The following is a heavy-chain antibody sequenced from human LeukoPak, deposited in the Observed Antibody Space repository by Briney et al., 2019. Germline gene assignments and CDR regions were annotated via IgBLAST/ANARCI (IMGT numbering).Heavy chain of an antibody. Sequence: ASVKVSCKASGYTFTSYYMHWVRQAPGQGLEWMGIINPSGGSTSYAQKFQGRVTMTRDTSTSTVYMELSSLRSEDTVVYYCARERTGNSDSSGHYDYWGQGTLVTVSS. CDR3: ARERTGNSDSSGHYDY. CDR1: GYTFTSYY. J-gene: IGHJ4*02. CDR2: INPSGGST. D-gene: IGHD3-22*01. V-gene: IGHV1-46*01.